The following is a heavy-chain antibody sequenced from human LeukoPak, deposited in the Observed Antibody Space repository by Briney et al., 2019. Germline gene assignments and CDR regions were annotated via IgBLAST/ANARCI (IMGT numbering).Heavy chain of an antibody. D-gene: IGHD5-24*01. CDR2: IYPGDSDT. V-gene: IGHV5-51*01. J-gene: IGHJ4*02. Sequence: GESLNISCKGSGYTFTSSWIGWVRQMPGKGLEWMGIIYPGDSDTRYSPSFQGRVTISADKSIRTAYLQWSSLKASDTAIFYCARGDGYSRFDDWGQGTLVTVSS. CDR3: ARGDGYSRFDD. CDR1: GYTFTSSW.